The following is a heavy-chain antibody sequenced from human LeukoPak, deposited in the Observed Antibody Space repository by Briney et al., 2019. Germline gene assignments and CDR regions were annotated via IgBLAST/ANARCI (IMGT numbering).Heavy chain of an antibody. Sequence: GASVKVSCKASGYTFTSYGISWVRQAPGQGLEWMGWISAYNGNTNYAQKLQGRVTMTTDTSTSTAYMELRSLGSDDTAVYYCARGVSSSSSWSFDYWGQGTLVTVSS. CDR2: ISAYNGNT. J-gene: IGHJ4*02. CDR1: GYTFTSYG. V-gene: IGHV1-18*01. CDR3: ARGVSSSSSWSFDY. D-gene: IGHD6-13*01.